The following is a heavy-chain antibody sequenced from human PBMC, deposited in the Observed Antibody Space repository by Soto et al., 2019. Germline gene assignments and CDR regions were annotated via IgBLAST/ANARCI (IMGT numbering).Heavy chain of an antibody. D-gene: IGHD4-17*01. CDR1: GYTFTSYY. V-gene: IGHV1-46*01. CDR2: INPSGGST. Sequence: ASVKVSCKASGYTFTSYYMHWVRQAPGQGLEWMGIINPSGGSTSYAQKFQGRVTMTRDTSTSTVYMELSSPRSEDTAVYYCARLIGVTTSSDAFDIWGQGTMVTVS. J-gene: IGHJ3*02. CDR3: ARLIGVTTSSDAFDI.